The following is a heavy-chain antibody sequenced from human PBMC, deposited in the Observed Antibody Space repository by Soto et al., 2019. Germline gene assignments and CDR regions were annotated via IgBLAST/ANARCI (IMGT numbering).Heavy chain of an antibody. CDR2: VSPENRNA. Sequence: GASVKVSCKASGYTFTSYGISWVRQAPGQGLEYMGWVSPENRNAGYAPQFRGRVSMTADTSINTVYLELTTLTYEDTAVYYCEVTTGYWGQGTMVTVPS. CDR1: GYTFTSYG. V-gene: IGHV1-8*01. J-gene: IGHJ4*02. D-gene: IGHD4-17*01. CDR3: EVTTGY.